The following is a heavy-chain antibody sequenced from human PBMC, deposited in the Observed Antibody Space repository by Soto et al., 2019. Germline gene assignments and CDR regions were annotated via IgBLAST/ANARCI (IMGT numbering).Heavy chain of an antibody. CDR3: VRGVLS. CDR2: IHHSGST. V-gene: IGHV4-31*03. Sequence: QVQLQESGPGLVKASQTLSLTCNVSGGSISSGGYYWTWIRQHPGKGLEWIGNIHHSGSTFYNPSLKRRFSISVDTSKNQFSLKLSSVTAADTAVYFCVRGVLSCGQCTLVTVSS. D-gene: IGHD3-10*01. J-gene: IGHJ1*01. CDR1: GGSISSGGYY.